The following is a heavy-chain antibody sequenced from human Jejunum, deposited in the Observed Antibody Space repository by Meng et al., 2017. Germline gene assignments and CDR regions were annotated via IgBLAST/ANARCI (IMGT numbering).Heavy chain of an antibody. CDR3: ARNKTQGFFDI. CDR2: IYYSGST. J-gene: IGHJ4*02. Sequence: QVQLQESGPGLVKPSENLSLNCTVSGGSITSTTNYWGWIRQPPGKALEWIGSIYYSGSTHYNPSLKRRVIVSIDTSKDQFSLTLTSAAAADTAMYYCARNKTQGFFDIWGQGTLVTVSS. V-gene: IGHV4-39*01. D-gene: IGHD1/OR15-1a*01. CDR1: GGSITSTTNY.